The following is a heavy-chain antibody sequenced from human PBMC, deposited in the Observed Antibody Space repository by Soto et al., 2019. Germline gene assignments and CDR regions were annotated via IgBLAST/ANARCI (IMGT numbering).Heavy chain of an antibody. CDR2: IWYDGSNK. CDR3: ARALGYSYGPWGFDY. CDR1: GFTFSSYG. V-gene: IGHV3-33*01. D-gene: IGHD5-18*01. Sequence: QVQLVESGGGVVQPGRSLRLSCAASGFTFSSYGMHWVRQAPGKGLEWVAVIWYDGSNKYYADSVKGRFTISRDNSKNTLYLQMNSLRAEDTAVYYCARALGYSYGPWGFDYWDQGTLVTVSS. J-gene: IGHJ4*02.